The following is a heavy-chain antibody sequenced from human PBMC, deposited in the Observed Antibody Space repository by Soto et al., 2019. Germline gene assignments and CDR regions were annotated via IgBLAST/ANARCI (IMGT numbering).Heavy chain of an antibody. CDR2: INAGNGNT. CDR3: GRAFRGGDADRFDP. Sequence: ASVKGSCKASGYTFTRDAMHWVRQAKGQRLEWMGWINAGNGNTKYSQKFQGRVTITRDTSASTAYMELSSLRSEDTAVYYCGRAFRGGDADRFDPWGQGTLVTVSS. J-gene: IGHJ5*02. V-gene: IGHV1-3*01. D-gene: IGHD2-21*02. CDR1: GYTFTRDA.